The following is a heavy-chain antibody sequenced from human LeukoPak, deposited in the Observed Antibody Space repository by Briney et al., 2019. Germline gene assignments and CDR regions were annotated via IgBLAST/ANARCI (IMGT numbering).Heavy chain of an antibody. D-gene: IGHD6-19*01. CDR1: GGSISSGGFY. Sequence: SETLSLTCTVSGGSISSGGFYWSWIRQHPGKGLEWIGYIYYSGSTYYNPSLKSRVTLSVDTSKNQFSLKLSSVTAADTAMYYCAREDDSSGWYSGAYYYYGMDVWGQGTTVTVSS. J-gene: IGHJ6*02. CDR3: AREDDSSGWYSGAYYYYGMDV. CDR2: IYYSGST. V-gene: IGHV4-31*03.